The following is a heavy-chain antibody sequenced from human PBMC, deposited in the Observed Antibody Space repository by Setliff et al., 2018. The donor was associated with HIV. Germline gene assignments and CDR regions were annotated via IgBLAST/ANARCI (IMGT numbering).Heavy chain of an antibody. CDR3: AILDVDTTMVIYYGMDV. CDR1: GFTFDSYS. CDR2: ISGRSLHI. J-gene: IGHJ6*02. D-gene: IGHD5-18*01. V-gene: IGHV3-21*01. Sequence: GSLRLSCAASGFTFDSYSMNWVRQAPGKGLEWVASISGRSLHIYYADSVKGRFIISRDNAKNSLYLQMNSLRAEDTAVYYCAILDVDTTMVIYYGMDVWGQGTTVTVSS.